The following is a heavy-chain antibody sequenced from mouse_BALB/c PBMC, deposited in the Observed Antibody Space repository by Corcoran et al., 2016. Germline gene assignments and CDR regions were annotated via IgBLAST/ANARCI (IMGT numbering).Heavy chain of an antibody. D-gene: IGHD2-4*01. CDR2: INPYNGAT. CDR1: GYSFTGYY. V-gene: IGHV1-26*01. J-gene: IGHJ1*01. CDR3: ARDYDYWYFDV. Sequence: EVQLQQSGPELVKPGASVKISCKASGYSFTGYYMHWVKQSHVKSLEWIGRINPYNGATSYNQNFKDKASLTVDKSSSTAYMELHSLTSEDSAVYYCARDYDYWYFDVWGAGTMVTVSS.